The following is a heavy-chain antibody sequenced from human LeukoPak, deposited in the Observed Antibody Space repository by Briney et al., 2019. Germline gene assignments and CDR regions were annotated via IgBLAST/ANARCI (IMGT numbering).Heavy chain of an antibody. V-gene: IGHV4-59*01. CDR3: ARDRGRTSYYYGRDV. CDR1: AGSISSYF. Sequence: SETLSLTCTVSAGSISSYFWSWIRQPPGKGLEWIGYIYYSGSTNYNPSLKSRVTISVDTSKNRFSLKLSSVTAADTAVYYCARDRGRTSYYYGRDVGGQGPTVTVSS. CDR2: IYYSGST. J-gene: IGHJ6*02. D-gene: IGHD3-10*01.